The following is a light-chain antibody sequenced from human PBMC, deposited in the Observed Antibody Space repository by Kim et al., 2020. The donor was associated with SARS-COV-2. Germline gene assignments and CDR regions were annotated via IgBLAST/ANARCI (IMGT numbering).Light chain of an antibody. CDR2: ATS. J-gene: IGKJ2*01. Sequence: AIQMTQSPSSLSASVGDRVTITCRASQGIRNDLGWYQQKPGKAPNLLIYATSSLKSGVPSRFSGSGSGTDFTLTISSLQPEDFATYYCLQDHNYPLTFGQGTKLEI. V-gene: IGKV1-6*01. CDR1: QGIRND. CDR3: LQDHNYPLT.